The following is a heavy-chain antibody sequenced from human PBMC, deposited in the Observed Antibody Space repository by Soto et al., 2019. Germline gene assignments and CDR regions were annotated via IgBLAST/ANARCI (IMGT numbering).Heavy chain of an antibody. Sequence: SETLSLTCTVSGGSISSYYWTWIRQPPGKGLEWIGYMYSSGSTNYNPSLKSRVTMSVDTSRNQFSLKLSSVTAADTALYYCARESGAGFDYWGQGTLVTVSS. CDR3: ARESGAGFDY. CDR2: MYSSGST. J-gene: IGHJ4*02. D-gene: IGHD3-10*01. V-gene: IGHV4-59*01. CDR1: GGSISSYY.